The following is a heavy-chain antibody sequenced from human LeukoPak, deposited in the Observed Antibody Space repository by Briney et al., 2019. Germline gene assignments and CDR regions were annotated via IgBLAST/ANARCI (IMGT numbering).Heavy chain of an antibody. J-gene: IGHJ4*02. CDR3: ARDRAHDY. CDR1: GFTISSYA. Sequence: GGSLRLSCAASGFTISSYAMHWVRQAPGKGLEWVAVISYDGSNKYYADSVKGRFTISRDNSKNTLYLQMNSLRAEDTAVYYCARDRAHDYWGQGTLVTVSS. CDR2: ISYDGSNK. V-gene: IGHV3-30*01.